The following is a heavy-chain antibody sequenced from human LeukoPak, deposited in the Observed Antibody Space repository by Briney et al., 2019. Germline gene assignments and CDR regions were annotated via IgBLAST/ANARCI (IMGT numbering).Heavy chain of an antibody. CDR2: ISANNGNT. J-gene: IGHJ3*02. V-gene: IGHV1-18*01. CDR1: GYTFTTHG. D-gene: IGHD3-16*01. Sequence: ASVKASCKASGYTFTTHGISWVRQAPGQGLEWMGWISANNGNTNFAQKLQGRVTMTTDTSTSTAYMELRSLRSDDTAVYYCARNLGRWDAFDIWGQGTMVTVSS. CDR3: ARNLGRWDAFDI.